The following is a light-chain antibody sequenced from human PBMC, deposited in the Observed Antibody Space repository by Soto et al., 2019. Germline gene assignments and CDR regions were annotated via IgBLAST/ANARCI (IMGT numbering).Light chain of an antibody. CDR2: GAS. Sequence: EFVLTQSPGTLSLSPWERATLSCRASQSVSSNLAWYQQRPGQATRLLIYGASTRATGIPDRFSGSGSGTDFTLTISRLEPEDFAVYFCQHYGSSLITFGQGTRLEI. V-gene: IGKV3-20*01. CDR1: QSVSSN. CDR3: QHYGSSLIT. J-gene: IGKJ5*01.